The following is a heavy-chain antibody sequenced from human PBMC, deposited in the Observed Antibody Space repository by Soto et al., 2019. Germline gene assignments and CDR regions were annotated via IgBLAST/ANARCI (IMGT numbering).Heavy chain of an antibody. CDR1: GFMFSSPW. D-gene: IGHD1-1*01. Sequence: EVKVVESGGDFVKPGGSLRLSCATSGFMFSSPWMSWVRQAPGKGLEWVGRIKSRSDGGARDYAAPVKGRFNISRDDSKHMVYLQMASLNVEDSAVYYCVEGWNDFWGQGTLVTVSS. CDR3: VEGWNDF. J-gene: IGHJ4*02. V-gene: IGHV3-15*01. CDR2: IKSRSDGGAR.